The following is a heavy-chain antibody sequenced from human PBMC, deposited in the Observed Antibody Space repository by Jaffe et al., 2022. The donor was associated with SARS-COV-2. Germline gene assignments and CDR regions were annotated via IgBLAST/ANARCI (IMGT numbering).Heavy chain of an antibody. CDR1: GFTVSSNY. Sequence: EVQLVESGGGLVQPGGSLRLSCAASGFTVSSNYMSWVRQAPGKGLEWVSVIYSGGSTYYADSVKGRFTISRDNSKNTLYLQMNSLRAEDTAVYYCARENSSGWSDWYFDLWGRGTLVTVSS. V-gene: IGHV3-66*02. J-gene: IGHJ2*01. CDR2: IYSGGST. D-gene: IGHD6-19*01. CDR3: ARENSSGWSDWYFDL.